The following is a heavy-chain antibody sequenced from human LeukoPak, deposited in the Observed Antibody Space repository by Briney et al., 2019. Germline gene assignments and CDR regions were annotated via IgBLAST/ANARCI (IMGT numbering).Heavy chain of an antibody. J-gene: IGHJ4*02. CDR3: ATTFPGIAVAGTGY. D-gene: IGHD6-19*01. CDR1: GGSISSSDYY. Sequence: ETLSLTCTVSGGSISSSDYYWGWVRQAPGKGLEWVANIKQDGSEKYYVDSVKGRFTISRDNAKNSLYLQMNSLRAEDTAVYYCATTFPGIAVAGTGYWGQGTLVTVSS. CDR2: IKQDGSEK. V-gene: IGHV3-7*01.